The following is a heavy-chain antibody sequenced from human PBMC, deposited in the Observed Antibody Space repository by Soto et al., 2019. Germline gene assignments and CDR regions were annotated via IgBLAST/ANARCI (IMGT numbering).Heavy chain of an antibody. J-gene: IGHJ6*02. D-gene: IGHD2-21*01. V-gene: IGHV1-69*13. CDR3: AGCYCASDICPPFYYLVDL. Sequence: SVKVSCKASGGTFNNFASRWVRQAPGKGFEWLGGLIPVFRSANYAQRLRGRITITEDEYTSTVYLYLNDLRLAATAVYYCAGCYCASDICPPFYYLVDLWGLGTTVTVSS. CDR2: LIPVFRSA. CDR1: GGTFNNFA.